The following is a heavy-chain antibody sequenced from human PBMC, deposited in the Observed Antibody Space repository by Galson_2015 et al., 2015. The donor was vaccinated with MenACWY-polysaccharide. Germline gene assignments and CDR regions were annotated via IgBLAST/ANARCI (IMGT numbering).Heavy chain of an antibody. Sequence: SLRLSCAASGFSFSSCAMSWVRQAPGKGLEWVSDISSSGGDTYYADSVKGRFTISRDNSKSTLFLQMNSLRAEDTAIYYCAKAYIAVIPDAAYNHWGQGTLVTVSS. CDR1: GFSFSSCA. CDR2: ISSSGGDT. CDR3: AKAYIAVIPDAAYNH. V-gene: IGHV3-23*01. D-gene: IGHD2-2*01. J-gene: IGHJ5*02.